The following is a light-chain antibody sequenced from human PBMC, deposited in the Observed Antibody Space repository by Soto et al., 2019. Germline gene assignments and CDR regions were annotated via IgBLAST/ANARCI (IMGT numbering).Light chain of an antibody. CDR3: SSYTSSIVV. CDR1: SSDVGGYNY. J-gene: IGLJ2*01. Sequence: QPVLTQPASVSGSPGQSITISCTGTSSDVGGYNYVSWYQQHPGKAPKLMIYDVSNRPSGVSNRFSGSKSGNTASLTISGLQAEDEADYYCSSYTSSIVVFGGGTKVTVL. CDR2: DVS. V-gene: IGLV2-14*01.